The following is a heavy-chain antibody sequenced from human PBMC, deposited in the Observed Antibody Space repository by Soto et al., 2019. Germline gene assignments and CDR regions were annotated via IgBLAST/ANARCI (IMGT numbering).Heavy chain of an antibody. CDR2: ISGSGGST. D-gene: IGHD3-3*02. Sequence: EVRLLESGGGLVQPGGSLRLSCAASGFTFSSYAMSWVRQAPGKGLEWVSAISGSGGSTYYADSVKGRFTISRDNSKNTLYLQMNSLRAEDTAVYYCAKRGGIFGVVICLDYWGQGTLVTVSS. J-gene: IGHJ4*02. CDR3: AKRGGIFGVVICLDY. CDR1: GFTFSSYA. V-gene: IGHV3-23*01.